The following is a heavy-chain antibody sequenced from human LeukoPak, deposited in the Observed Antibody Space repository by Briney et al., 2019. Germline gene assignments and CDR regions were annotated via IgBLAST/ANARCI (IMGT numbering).Heavy chain of an antibody. CDR1: GGSISSYY. J-gene: IGHJ6*03. CDR3: AKSTTYCSSTSCHYYYYYYYMDV. Sequence: PSETLSLTCTVSGGSISSYYWSWIRQPPGKGLEWIGYIYYSGSTNYNPSLKSQVTISVDTSKNQFSLKLSSVTAADTAVYYCAKSTTYCSSTSCHYYYYYYYMDVWGKGTTVTVSS. CDR2: IYYSGST. D-gene: IGHD2-2*01. V-gene: IGHV4-59*01.